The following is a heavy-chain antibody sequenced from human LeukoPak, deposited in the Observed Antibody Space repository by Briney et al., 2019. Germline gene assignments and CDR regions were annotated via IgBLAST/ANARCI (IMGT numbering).Heavy chain of an antibody. CDR2: IHSTSGGT. V-gene: IGHV1-2*02. D-gene: IGHD3-10*01. CDR1: GYTFTDYY. CDR3: AGPSGILRNTYAH. Sequence: GASVKVSCKASGYTFTDYYMHWVRRAPGQGLEWMGWIHSTSGGTNYAQNFQGRVTMTRDTSISTAYMELTSLTSDDTAVYYCAGPSGILRNTYAHWGQGTLVTVSS. J-gene: IGHJ4*02.